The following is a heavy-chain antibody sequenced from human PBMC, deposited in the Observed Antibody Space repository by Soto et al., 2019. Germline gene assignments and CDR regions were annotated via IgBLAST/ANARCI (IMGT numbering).Heavy chain of an antibody. J-gene: IGHJ4*02. V-gene: IGHV3-21*06. CDR3: ARDPFDCPDDCSSNY. CDR2: LSSSSSSK. Sequence: GGSLRLCCAASGFTFSKYRMNWVRQAPGKGLEWVSYLSSSSSSKFYADSVKDRFTISRDNAKSLLYLQMNSLRAEDTAVYYCARDPFDCPDDCSSNYWGQGTRVTVSS. CDR1: GFTFSKYR. D-gene: IGHD2-21*02.